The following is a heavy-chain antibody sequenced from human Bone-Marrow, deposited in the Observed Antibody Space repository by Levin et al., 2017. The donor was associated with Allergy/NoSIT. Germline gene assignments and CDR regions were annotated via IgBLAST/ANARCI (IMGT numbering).Heavy chain of an antibody. D-gene: IGHD4-11*01. CDR3: TTDRVGTTVPGGS. CDR2: IKSETDGGTA. Sequence: GESLKISCAASGFTFSNAWMSWVRQAPGKGLEWLGRIKSETDGGTADYAAPVKGRFTISRDDSQNTLYLQMNSLKTEDTGVYYCTTDRVGTTVPGGSWGQGTLVTVSS. V-gene: IGHV3-15*01. J-gene: IGHJ5*02. CDR1: GFTFSNAW.